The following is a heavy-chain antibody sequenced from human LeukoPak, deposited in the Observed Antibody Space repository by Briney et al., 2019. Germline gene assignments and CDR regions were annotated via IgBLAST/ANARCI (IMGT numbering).Heavy chain of an antibody. D-gene: IGHD6-13*01. CDR1: GFSFSTYS. J-gene: IGHJ3*02. Sequence: PGGSLRLSCAGSGFSFSTYSMYWVRQAPGKGLEWVAVISYDGSNKYYADSVKGRFTISRDNSKNTLYLQMNSLRAEDTAVYYCARVDSGGAAAHVGAFDIWGQGTMVTVSS. CDR3: ARVDSGGAAAHVGAFDI. V-gene: IGHV3-30*19. CDR2: ISYDGSNK.